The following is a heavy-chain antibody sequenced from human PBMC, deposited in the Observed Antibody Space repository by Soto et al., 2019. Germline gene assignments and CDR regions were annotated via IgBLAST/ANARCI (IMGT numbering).Heavy chain of an antibody. J-gene: IGHJ5*01. CDR1: GDTSSSYY. V-gene: IGHV4-59*01. Sequence: SETLSLTCTVSGDTSSSYYWGWIRQAPGKGLEWIGHIHNSGTSTHNPSLNGRVTISIDMSKKQFSLKLTSLTSADTAVYYCARDFYDSVGYTWFDSWSQGTLVTVSS. CDR2: IHNSGTS. CDR3: ARDFYDSVGYTWFDS. D-gene: IGHD3-22*01.